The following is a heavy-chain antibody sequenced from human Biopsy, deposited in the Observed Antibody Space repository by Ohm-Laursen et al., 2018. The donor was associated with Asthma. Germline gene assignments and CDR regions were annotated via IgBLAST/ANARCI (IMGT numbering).Heavy chain of an antibody. CDR3: AKDRVAGRSYYFDY. J-gene: IGHJ4*02. Sequence: SLRLSCAASGFNFHNYGMNWVRRAPGKGLEWVAQILFDGRKINYPDSVKGRFTISRDNSKNMVYLQMNSLRPEDTAVYYCAKDRVAGRSYYFDYWGQGSLISVSS. D-gene: IGHD6-13*01. CDR2: ILFDGRKI. V-gene: IGHV3-30*18. CDR1: GFNFHNYG.